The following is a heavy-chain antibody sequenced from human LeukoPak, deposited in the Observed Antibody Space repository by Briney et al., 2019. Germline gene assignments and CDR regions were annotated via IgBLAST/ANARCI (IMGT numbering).Heavy chain of an antibody. V-gene: IGHV3-74*01. CDR2: INSDGSST. J-gene: IGHJ4*02. CDR3: ARGSMTTVTTY. CDR1: GFTFSSYW. Sequence: GGSLRLSCAASGFTFSSYWMHWVRQAPGKGLVWVSRINSDGSSTSYADSVKGRFTIPRDNAKNTLYLQMNSLRAEDTAVYYCARGSMTTVTTYWGQGTLVTVSS. D-gene: IGHD4-17*01.